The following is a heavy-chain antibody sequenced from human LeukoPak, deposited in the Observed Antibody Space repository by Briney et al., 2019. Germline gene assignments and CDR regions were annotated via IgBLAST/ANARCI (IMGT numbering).Heavy chain of an antibody. D-gene: IGHD4-11*01. Sequence: GGSLRLSCAASGFTFSSYGMHWVRQAPGKGLEWVAFIRYDGSNKYYADSVKGGFTIPRDYSMLFLQLKGLRAEDTALYYCASSDLPDYNAFDIWGQGTMVTVSS. V-gene: IGHV3-30*02. CDR2: IRYDGSNK. CDR3: ASSDLPDYNAFDI. J-gene: IGHJ3*02. CDR1: GFTFSSYG.